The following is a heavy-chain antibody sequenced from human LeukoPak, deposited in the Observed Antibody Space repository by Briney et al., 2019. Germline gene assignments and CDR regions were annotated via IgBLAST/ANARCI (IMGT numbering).Heavy chain of an antibody. J-gene: IGHJ3*02. V-gene: IGHV3-30*02. CDR3: AKAGTSGSRWERDDAFDI. CDR1: VNTGFNFNSYG. D-gene: IGHD3-10*01. CDR2: IRHDGTYK. Sequence: GGSLRLSCATSVNTGFNFNSYGMHWVRQAPGKGLEWVALIRHDGTYKHYADSVKGRFTISRDNSKNTLFLGMNSLRTEDTAVYYCAKAGTSGSRWERDDAFDIWGQGTMVTVSP.